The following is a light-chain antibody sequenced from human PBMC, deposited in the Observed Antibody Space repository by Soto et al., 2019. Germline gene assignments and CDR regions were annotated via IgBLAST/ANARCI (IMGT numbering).Light chain of an antibody. Sequence: EIVLTQSPGTLSLSPGERATLSCRASQSVSSNFLAWYQHKPGQAPSLLIYGASTRATGIPDRFSGSGSGTDFTLTISRLEPEDIGMYYCQQYGTSAPITFGQGTRVE. V-gene: IGKV3-20*01. CDR3: QQYGTSAPIT. CDR2: GAS. J-gene: IGKJ5*01. CDR1: QSVSSNF.